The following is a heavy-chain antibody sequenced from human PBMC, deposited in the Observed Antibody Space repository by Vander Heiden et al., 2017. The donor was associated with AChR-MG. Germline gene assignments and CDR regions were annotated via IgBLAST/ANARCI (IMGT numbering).Heavy chain of an antibody. D-gene: IGHD5-12*01. Sequence: QVQLVQSGAEVKKPGSSVKVSCKASGGTFSSYAISWVRQAPGQGLEWMGGIIPIFGTANYAQKFQGRVTITADKSTSTAYMELSSLRSEDTAVYYCARADQWSRQWLPRPHYYGMDVWGQGTTVTVSS. CDR3: ARADQWSRQWLPRPHYYGMDV. CDR1: GGTFSSYA. V-gene: IGHV1-69*06. J-gene: IGHJ6*02. CDR2: IIPIFGTA.